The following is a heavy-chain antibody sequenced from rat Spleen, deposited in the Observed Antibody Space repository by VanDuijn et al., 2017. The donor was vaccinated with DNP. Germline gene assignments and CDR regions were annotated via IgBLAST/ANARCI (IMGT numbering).Heavy chain of an antibody. Sequence: EVQLVESGGGLVQPGRSLKLSCAASGFTFSNYYMAWVRQVPGEGLEWIASITNTASHTYYLDSVKGRFTVSRDDAQDTLYLQMNSLRSEDTATYYCAREGDYYDGYGDALDAWGQGTSVTVAS. CDR1: GFTFSNYY. D-gene: IGHD1-12*03. CDR3: AREGDYYDGYGDALDA. J-gene: IGHJ4*01. CDR2: ITNTASHT. V-gene: IGHV5-25*01.